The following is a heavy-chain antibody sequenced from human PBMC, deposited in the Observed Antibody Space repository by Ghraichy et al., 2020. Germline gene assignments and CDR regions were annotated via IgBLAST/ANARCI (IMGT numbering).Heavy chain of an antibody. CDR1: GGSFSGYY. J-gene: IGHJ6*02. Sequence: SETLSLTCAVCGGSFSGYYWSWIRQPPGKGLEWIGEINHSGSTNYNPSLKSRVTISVDTSKNQFSLKLSSVTAADTAVYYCARKPGIAAAVYYGMDVWGQGTTVTVSS. CDR2: INHSGST. D-gene: IGHD6-13*01. CDR3: ARKPGIAAAVYYGMDV. V-gene: IGHV4-34*01.